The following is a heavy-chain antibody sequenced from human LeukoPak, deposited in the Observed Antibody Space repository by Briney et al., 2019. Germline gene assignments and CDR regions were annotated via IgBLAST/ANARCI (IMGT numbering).Heavy chain of an antibody. CDR3: ARVVSGYTDSWFDP. CDR1: GFTFSGFW. Sequence: GGALRLSCAASGFTFSGFWMHWVRQAPGKGLVLVSRISSDGRSTSYADSVKGRSTVSRDNAKNTLYLQMSSLRAEDTAVYYCARVVSGYTDSWFDPWGQGTLVTVSS. V-gene: IGHV3-74*01. CDR2: ISSDGRST. D-gene: IGHD3-22*01. J-gene: IGHJ5*02.